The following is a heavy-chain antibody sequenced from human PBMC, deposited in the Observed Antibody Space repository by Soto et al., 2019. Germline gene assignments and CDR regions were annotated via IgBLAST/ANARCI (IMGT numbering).Heavy chain of an antibody. V-gene: IGHV1-18*04. CDR1: GYTFNSYG. CDR2: ISSYNGNT. CDR3: ARGPRYCSTTTCFSGVTWFDP. Sequence: ASVKVSCKASGYTFNSYGISWVRQAPGQGLEWMGWISSYNGNTNYAQKVQGRVTLTTDTSTSTTYMELRSLRSDDTAVYCCARGPRYCSTTTCFSGVTWFDPWGQGSLVTVSS. J-gene: IGHJ5*02. D-gene: IGHD2-2*01.